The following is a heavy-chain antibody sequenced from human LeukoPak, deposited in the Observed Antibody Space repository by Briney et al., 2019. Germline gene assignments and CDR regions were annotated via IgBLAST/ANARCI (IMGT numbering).Heavy chain of an antibody. J-gene: IGHJ4*02. CDR2: INGGGGST. CDR3: AKGSATVGGGVFDY. Sequence: GGSLRLSCAASGFTCSSYAMSWVRQAPGKGPEWVSTINGGGGSTYYADSVKGRFTISRDNSKTTLYLQMSSLRAEDTAVYYCAKGSATVGGGVFDYWGQGTLVTVSS. V-gene: IGHV3-23*01. CDR1: GFTCSSYA. D-gene: IGHD4-23*01.